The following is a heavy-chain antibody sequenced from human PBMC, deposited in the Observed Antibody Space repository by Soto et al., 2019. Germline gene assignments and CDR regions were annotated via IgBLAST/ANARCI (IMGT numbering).Heavy chain of an antibody. CDR1: CGSIISYY. V-gene: IGHV4-4*07. Sequence: SETLSLTCTVSCGSIISYYWNWIRQPERTGLGLVGRIYTNWSTNYNPYLNGQFTISIDNAKNSLYLQMSLLRVDDTALDYYANDRFAGFNAIDYWGQGTLVTVSS. CDR2: IYTNWST. CDR3: ANDRFAGFNAIDY. J-gene: IGHJ4*02. D-gene: IGHD3-22*01.